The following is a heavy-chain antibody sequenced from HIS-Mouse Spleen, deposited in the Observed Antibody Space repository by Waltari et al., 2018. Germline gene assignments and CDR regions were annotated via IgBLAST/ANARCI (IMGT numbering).Heavy chain of an antibody. CDR3: ARGWFGHY. Sequence: QVQLQESGPGLLKPSETLSLTCTVSGGSIGSSYWSWIRQPPGKGLEWIGYIYSSGSTNYNPSLKSRVTISVDTSKNQFSLKLSSVTAADTAVYYCARGWFGHYWGQGTLVTVSS. V-gene: IGHV4-59*01. J-gene: IGHJ4*02. CDR2: IYSSGST. D-gene: IGHD3-10*01. CDR1: GGSIGSSY.